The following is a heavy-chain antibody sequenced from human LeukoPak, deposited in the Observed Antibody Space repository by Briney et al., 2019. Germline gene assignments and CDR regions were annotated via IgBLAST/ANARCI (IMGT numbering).Heavy chain of an antibody. Sequence: SETLSLTCTVSGGSISSSSYYWGWIRQPPGKGLEWIGTIYYSGSTSYNPSLKSRVTISVDPSKNQFSLRLSSVTAADTAVYYCARGFCTNGVCSSDYFDYWGQGTLVTVSS. CDR1: GGSISSSSYY. V-gene: IGHV4-39*07. J-gene: IGHJ4*02. CDR2: IYYSGST. CDR3: ARGFCTNGVCSSDYFDY. D-gene: IGHD2-8*01.